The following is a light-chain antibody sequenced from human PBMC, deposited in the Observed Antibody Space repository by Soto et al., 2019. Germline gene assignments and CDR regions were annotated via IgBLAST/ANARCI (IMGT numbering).Light chain of an antibody. CDR3: SAYTRSSTYV. CDR2: EVS. V-gene: IGLV2-14*01. Sequence: QSALTQPASVSGSPGQSITISCTGTSSDVGGHNYVSWYQQNPGKAPKLMIYEVSNRPSGVSDRFSGSKSGNTASLTISGLQAEDEADYYCSAYTRSSTYVFGTGTKLTVL. CDR1: SSDVGGHNY. J-gene: IGLJ1*01.